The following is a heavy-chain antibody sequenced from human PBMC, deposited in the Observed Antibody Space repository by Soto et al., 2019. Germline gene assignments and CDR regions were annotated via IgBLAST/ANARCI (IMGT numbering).Heavy chain of an antibody. CDR1: GFTFGSFA. CDR2: ISYDGGNR. D-gene: IGHD3-22*01. J-gene: IGHJ4*02. Sequence: GGSLRLSCAASGFTFGSFAMHWVRQAPGKGLEWVAVISYDGGNRYYADSVKGRFTISRDNFKNTLYLQMNSLRAEDTAVYYCARDPDINAYYVFDYWGQGTRVTVSS. CDR3: ARDPDINAYYVFDY. V-gene: IGHV3-30-3*01.